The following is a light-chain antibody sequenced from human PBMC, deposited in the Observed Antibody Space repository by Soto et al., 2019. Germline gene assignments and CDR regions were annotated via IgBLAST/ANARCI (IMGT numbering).Light chain of an antibody. CDR3: QHDNRWPLT. J-gene: IGKJ4*01. CDR1: QSVYSN. Sequence: EIVMTQYPATLSVSPGERATLSCRAIQSVYSNLSWYQHKPGQAPNLLIYAASTRATGIPARFSGSGSGTEFTHTISSLQSEDFAVYYCQHDNRWPLTFGGVNKVEIK. CDR2: AAS. V-gene: IGKV3-15*01.